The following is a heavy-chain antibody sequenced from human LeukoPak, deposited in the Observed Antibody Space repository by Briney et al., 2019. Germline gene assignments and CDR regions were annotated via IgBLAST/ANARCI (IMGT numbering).Heavy chain of an antibody. CDR1: GGSISSYY. J-gene: IGHJ4*02. V-gene: IGHV4-30-4*08. Sequence: SETLSLTCTVSGGSISSYYWSWIRQPPGKGLEWIGYIYYSGSTYYNPSLKSRVTISVDTSKNQFSLKLSSVTAADTAVYYCARDNRLGVVDYWGQGTLVTVSS. CDR2: IYYSGST. CDR3: ARDNRLGVVDY. D-gene: IGHD3-3*01.